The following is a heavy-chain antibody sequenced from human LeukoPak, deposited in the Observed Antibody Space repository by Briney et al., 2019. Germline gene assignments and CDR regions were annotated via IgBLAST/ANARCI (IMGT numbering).Heavy chain of an antibody. J-gene: IGHJ4*02. CDR2: IYSGGST. V-gene: IGHV3-53*01. CDR1: GFTVSSNY. CDR3: ATANFDILTGYYGAPFDY. Sequence: GGSLRLSCAASGFTVSSNYMSWVRQAPGKGLEWVSVIYSGGSTYYADSVKGRFTISRDNSKNTLYLQMNSLRAEDTAVYYCATANFDILTGYYGAPFDYWGQGTLVTVSS. D-gene: IGHD3-9*01.